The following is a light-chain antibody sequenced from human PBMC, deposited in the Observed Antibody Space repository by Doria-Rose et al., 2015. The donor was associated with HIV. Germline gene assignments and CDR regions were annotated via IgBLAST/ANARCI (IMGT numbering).Light chain of an antibody. CDR1: SSNIGTTFD. J-gene: IGLJ2*01. CDR2: GNN. Sequence: QSVLTQPPSVSGAPGQRVTISCTGSSSNIGTTFDVHWYQHLPGTAPKLLIYGNNNRPSGVPDRFSGSKSGTSASLAITGLQAEDEADYYCQSYGSSLSGYVVFGGGTKLTVL. V-gene: IGLV1-40*01. CDR3: QSYGSSLSGYVV.